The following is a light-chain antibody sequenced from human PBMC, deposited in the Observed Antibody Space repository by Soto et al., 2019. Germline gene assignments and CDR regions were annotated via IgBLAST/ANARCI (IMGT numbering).Light chain of an antibody. CDR2: DTS. CDR3: QQRTNWPRSFT. J-gene: IGKJ3*01. CDR1: QSVSSY. Sequence: EIVLTQSPATLSLSPGERATLSCRASQSVSSYLAWYQQKPGQAPRLLIYDTSKRATGIPARFNGSGSRTDFTRTISSLEPEDFAVYYCQQRTNWPRSFTFGPGTKVDIK. V-gene: IGKV3-11*01.